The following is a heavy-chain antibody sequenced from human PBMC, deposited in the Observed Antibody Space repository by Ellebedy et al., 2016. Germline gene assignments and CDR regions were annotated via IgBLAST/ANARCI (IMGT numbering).Heavy chain of an antibody. J-gene: IGHJ4*02. D-gene: IGHD2-15*01. V-gene: IGHV3-30*18. CDR1: GFTFGSYG. CDR2: ISDDGSNK. CDR3: AKDPEDSLVVVAAAL. Sequence: GESLKISXVGSGFTFGSYGLHWVRQAPGKGLEWVAVISDDGSNKYYADSVKGRFTISRDNSRSTLFLQMNSLRPEDTAVYYCAKDPEDSLVVVAAALWGQGTLVTVSS.